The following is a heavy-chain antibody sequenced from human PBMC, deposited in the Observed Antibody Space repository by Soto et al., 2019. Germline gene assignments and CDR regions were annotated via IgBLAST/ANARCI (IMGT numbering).Heavy chain of an antibody. CDR3: SRQDDSSGYYRFDY. V-gene: IGHV5-51*01. CDR1: GFSFTNYW. CDR2: IYPGDSDT. Sequence: PGESLKISCKGSGFSFTNYWIGWVRQMPGKGLEWMGIIYPGDSDTRYSPSFQGQVTISADKSISTAYLQWSSLKASDTAMYYCSRQDDSSGYYRFDYRAQRTLDTGSS. J-gene: IGHJ4*02. D-gene: IGHD3-22*01.